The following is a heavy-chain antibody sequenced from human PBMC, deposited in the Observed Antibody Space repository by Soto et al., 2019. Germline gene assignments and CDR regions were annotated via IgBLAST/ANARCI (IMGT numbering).Heavy chain of an antibody. CDR3: ARQGDYDYVWGSYRLDYYYGMDV. V-gene: IGHV4-39*01. CDR2: IYYSGST. J-gene: IGHJ6*02. D-gene: IGHD3-16*02. Sequence: KSSETLSLTCTVSGGSISSSSYYWGWIRQPPGKGLEWIGSIYYSGSTYYNPSLKSRVTISVDTSKNQFSLKLSSVTAADTAVYYCARQGDYDYVWGSYRLDYYYGMDVWGQGTTVTV. CDR1: GGSISSSSYY.